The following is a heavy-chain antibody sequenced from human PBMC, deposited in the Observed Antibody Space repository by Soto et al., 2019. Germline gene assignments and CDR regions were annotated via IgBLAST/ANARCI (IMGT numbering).Heavy chain of an antibody. CDR1: GGSISSSSYY. CDR2: IYYSGST. J-gene: IGHJ4*02. CDR3: ARHEAARLRYFDWLLPFDY. Sequence: SETLSLTCTVSGGSISSSSYYWGWIRQPPGKGLEWIGSIYYSGSTYYNPSLKSRVTISVDTSKNQFSLKLSSVTAADTAVYYCARHEAARLRYFDWLLPFDYWGQGTLVTVSS. V-gene: IGHV4-39*01. D-gene: IGHD3-9*01.